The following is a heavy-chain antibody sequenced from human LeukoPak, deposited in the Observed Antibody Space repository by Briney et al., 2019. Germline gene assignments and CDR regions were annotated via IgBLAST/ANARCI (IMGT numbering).Heavy chain of an antibody. CDR3: VRHPALRYDFWSGYSIDY. Sequence: KPSETLSLTCTVSGDSISSGLYYWGWIRQPPGKGLEWIGTIYYSGSTHYNPFLKSRVTMSIDISNNQFSLRLMSVTAADTAVYYCVRHPALRYDFWSGYSIDYWGREPWSPSPQ. V-gene: IGHV4-39*01. CDR1: GDSISSGLYY. CDR2: IYYSGST. J-gene: IGHJ4*02. D-gene: IGHD3-3*01.